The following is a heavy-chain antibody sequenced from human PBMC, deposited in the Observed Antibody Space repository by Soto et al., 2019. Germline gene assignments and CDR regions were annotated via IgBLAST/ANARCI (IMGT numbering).Heavy chain of an antibody. CDR2: IIPIFGTA. CDR3: GYLPDYYYGMDV. V-gene: IGHV1-69*12. J-gene: IGHJ6*02. D-gene: IGHD2-15*01. CDR1: GVTFSSYA. Sequence: QVQLVQSGAEVKKPGSSVKVSCKASGVTFSSYAISWVRQAPGQGLEWMGGIIPIFGTANYAQKFQGRVTITADESTSTDYMELSSLRSEDTAVYYCGYLPDYYYGMDVWGQGTTVTVSS.